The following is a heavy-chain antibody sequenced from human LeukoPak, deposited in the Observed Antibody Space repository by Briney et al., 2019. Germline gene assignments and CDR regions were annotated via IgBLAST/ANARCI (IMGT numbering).Heavy chain of an antibody. D-gene: IGHD2-2*02. Sequence: SETLSLTCTVSGGSISSSSYYWGWIRQPPGKGLEWIGSIYYSGSTYYNPSLKSRVTISVDTSKNQFSLKLSSVTAADTAVYYCARDLGAPAAILYYSDYWGQGTLVTVSS. J-gene: IGHJ4*02. V-gene: IGHV4-39*07. CDR3: ARDLGAPAAILYYSDY. CDR2: IYYSGST. CDR1: GGSISSSSYY.